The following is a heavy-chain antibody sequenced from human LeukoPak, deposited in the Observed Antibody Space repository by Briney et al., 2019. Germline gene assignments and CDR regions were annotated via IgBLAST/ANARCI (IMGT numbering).Heavy chain of an antibody. CDR3: ARDRHKYNYDSGGYPPY. CDR1: GFTFSSYA. CDR2: IHGGGAT. V-gene: IGHV3-23*01. D-gene: IGHD3-22*01. J-gene: IGHJ4*02. Sequence: PGGSLRLSCAASGFTFSSYAMSWVRQAPGKGLEWVSSIHGGGATYYADSVKGRFTISRDNAKNSLYLQMNTLRAEDTAVYYCARDRHKYNYDSGGYPPYWGQGTLVTVSS.